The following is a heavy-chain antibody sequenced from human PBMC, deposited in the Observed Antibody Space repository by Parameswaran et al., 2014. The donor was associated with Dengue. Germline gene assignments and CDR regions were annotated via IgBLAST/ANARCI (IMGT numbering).Heavy chain of an antibody. Sequence: VRQMPGKGLEWVGRIKSKTDGGTTDYAAPVKGRFTISRDDSKNTLYLQMNSLKTEDTAVYYCTTVGDYGSDYWGQGTLVTVSS. D-gene: IGHD4-17*01. CDR3: TTVGDYGSDY. V-gene: IGHV3-15*01. CDR2: IKSKTDGGTT. J-gene: IGHJ4*02.